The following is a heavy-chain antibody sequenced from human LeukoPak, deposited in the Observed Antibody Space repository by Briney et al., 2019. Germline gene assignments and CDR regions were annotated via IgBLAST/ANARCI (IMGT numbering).Heavy chain of an antibody. CDR1: RGTLTIYA. D-gene: IGHD3-22*01. J-gene: IGHJ4*02. V-gene: IGHV1-69*01. Sequence: SVKLSCKPSRGTLTIYATSWVRHLPGRGLEWMGGILPICGTANYAQKVHGRDTITADESASTAYMELSSLRSEDTAVYYCARAYYYDSSAQSTPFDYWGQGTLVTGSS. CDR2: ILPICGTA. CDR3: ARAYYYDSSAQSTPFDY.